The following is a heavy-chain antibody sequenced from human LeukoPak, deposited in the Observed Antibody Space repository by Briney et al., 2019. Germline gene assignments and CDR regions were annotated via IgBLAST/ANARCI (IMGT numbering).Heavy chain of an antibody. J-gene: IGHJ5*02. CDR1: GGSISTSSYY. CDR3: ARLLRVGYCSTTTCNWFDP. D-gene: IGHD2-2*03. V-gene: IGHV4-39*07. Sequence: ASETLSLTCTVSGGSISTSSYYWGWVRQPPVKGLEWIGNIFYSGSTYYSPSLKSRVTISVDTSKNQFSLKLSSVTAADTAVYYCARLLRVGYCSTTTCNWFDPWGQGTLVTVSS. CDR2: IFYSGST.